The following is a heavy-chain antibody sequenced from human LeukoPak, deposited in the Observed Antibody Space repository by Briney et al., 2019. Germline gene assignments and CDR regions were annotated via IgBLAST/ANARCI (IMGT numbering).Heavy chain of an antibody. D-gene: IGHD5-12*01. CDR2: ISGSGGST. V-gene: IGHV3-23*01. CDR3: AKDVPPRGNGGYDLWHAEYFQH. J-gene: IGHJ1*01. CDR1: GFTFSSYA. Sequence: GGSLRLSCAASGFTFSSYAMSWVRQAPGKGLEWVSAISGSGGSTYYADSVKGRFTISRDNSKNTLYLQMNSLRAEDTAVYYCAKDVPPRGNGGYDLWHAEYFQHWGQGTLVTVSS.